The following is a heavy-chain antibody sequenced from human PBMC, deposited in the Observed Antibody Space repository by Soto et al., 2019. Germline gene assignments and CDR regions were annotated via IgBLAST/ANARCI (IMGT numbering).Heavy chain of an antibody. CDR2: ISAYNGNT. D-gene: IGHD6-19*01. Sequence: ASVKVSCKASGYTFTSYGINWVRQAPGQGLEWMGWISAYNGNTNYAQKLQGRVTMTTDTSTSTAYMELRSLKSDDTAVYYCARGKQWLVGPYYYGLDVWGQGTTVTTSS. CDR1: GYTFTSYG. V-gene: IGHV1-18*01. CDR3: ARGKQWLVGPYYYGLDV. J-gene: IGHJ6*02.